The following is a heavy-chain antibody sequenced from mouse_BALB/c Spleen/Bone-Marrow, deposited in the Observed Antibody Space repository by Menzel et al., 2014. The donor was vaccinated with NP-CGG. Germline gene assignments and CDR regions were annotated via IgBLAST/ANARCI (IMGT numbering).Heavy chain of an antibody. D-gene: IGHD1-1*01. J-gene: IGHJ4*01. V-gene: IGHV1-9*01. CDR1: GYTFSSYW. CDR2: ILPGSGST. Sequence: QVQLKESGAELMKPGASVKISCKATGYTFSSYWIEWVKQRPGHGLEWIGEILPGSGSTNNNEKFKGKATFTADTSSNTAYTQLSSLTSEDSAVYYCAREDIATVVEMDYWGQGTSVTVSS. CDR3: AREDIATVVEMDY.